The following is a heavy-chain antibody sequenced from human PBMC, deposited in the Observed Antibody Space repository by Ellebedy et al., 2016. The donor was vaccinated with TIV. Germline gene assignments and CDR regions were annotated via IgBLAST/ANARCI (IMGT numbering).Heavy chain of an antibody. D-gene: IGHD2-21*02. CDR1: GFTFSSYA. Sequence: GGSLRLSCAASGFTFSSYAMSWVHQAPGKGLEWVSTISTSGNTHYADSVEGRFTISRDNSKNTLYLQMNSLRADDTAVYYCAKDLDSTAIWAVNWLDPWGQGTQVTVSS. CDR3: AKDLDSTAIWAVNWLDP. V-gene: IGHV3-23*01. CDR2: ISTSGNT. J-gene: IGHJ5*02.